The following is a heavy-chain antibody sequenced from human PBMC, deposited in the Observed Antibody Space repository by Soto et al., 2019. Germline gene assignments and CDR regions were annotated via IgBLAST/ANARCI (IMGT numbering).Heavy chain of an antibody. J-gene: IGHJ5*02. D-gene: IGHD5-12*01. Sequence: SETLSLTCAVYGGSFSGYYWSWIRQPPGKGLEWIGEINHSGSTNYNPSLKSRVTISVDTSKNQFSLKLSSVTAADTAVYYCARAQLRPGWFDPWGPGTLVTVSS. CDR2: INHSGST. V-gene: IGHV4-34*01. CDR1: GGSFSGYY. CDR3: ARAQLRPGWFDP.